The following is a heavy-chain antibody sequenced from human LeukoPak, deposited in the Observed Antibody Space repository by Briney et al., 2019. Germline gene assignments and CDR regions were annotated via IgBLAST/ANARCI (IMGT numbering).Heavy chain of an antibody. V-gene: IGHV1-8*01. Sequence: ASVKVSCKASGYTFTSYDINWVRQATGQGLEWMGWMNPNSGNTGYAQKFQGRVTMTRNTSISTAYMELSSLRSEDTAVYYCARGFVAAAGDYNWFDPWGQGTLVTVSS. CDR3: ARGFVAAAGDYNWFDP. J-gene: IGHJ5*02. D-gene: IGHD6-13*01. CDR2: MNPNSGNT. CDR1: GYTFTSYD.